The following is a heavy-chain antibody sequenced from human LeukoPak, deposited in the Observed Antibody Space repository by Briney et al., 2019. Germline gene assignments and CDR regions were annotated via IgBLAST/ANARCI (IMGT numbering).Heavy chain of an antibody. CDR3: TQDSYSSGGDP. CDR1: GFTFSSYA. Sequence: GGSLRLSCAASGFTFSSYAMSWVRQAPGKGLEWVSAISGSGGSTYYADSVKGRFTISRDNSKNTLYLQMNSLKTEDTAVYYCTQDSYSSGGDPWGQGTLVTVSS. D-gene: IGHD6-19*01. J-gene: IGHJ5*02. V-gene: IGHV3-23*01. CDR2: ISGSGGST.